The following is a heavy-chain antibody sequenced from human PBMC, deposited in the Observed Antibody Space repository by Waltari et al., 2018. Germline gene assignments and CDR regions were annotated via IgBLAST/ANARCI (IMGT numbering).Heavy chain of an antibody. J-gene: IGHJ4*02. Sequence: EVQLVESGGGLVQPGGSLRPTCAASGFTFSSYSMNWVRQAPGKGLEWVSYISSSSSNIYYADSVKGRFTISRDNAKNSLYLQMNSLRAEDTAVYYCTSGSYFSGYWGQGTLVTVSS. D-gene: IGHD1-26*01. CDR2: ISSSSSNI. CDR3: TSGSYFSGY. CDR1: GFTFSSYS. V-gene: IGHV3-48*01.